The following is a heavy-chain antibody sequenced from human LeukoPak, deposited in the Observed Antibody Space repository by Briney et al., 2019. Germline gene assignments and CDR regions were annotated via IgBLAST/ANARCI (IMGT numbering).Heavy chain of an antibody. Sequence: ASVKVSCKVSGYTLTELSMHWVRQAPGKGLEWMGGFDPEDGETIYAQKFQGRVTMTEDTSTDTAYMELRSLRSDDTAVYYCARVGYDFWSGYPPGYYYYMDVWGKGTTVTVSS. J-gene: IGHJ6*03. D-gene: IGHD3-3*01. CDR1: GYTLTELS. V-gene: IGHV1-24*01. CDR2: FDPEDGET. CDR3: ARVGYDFWSGYPPGYYYYMDV.